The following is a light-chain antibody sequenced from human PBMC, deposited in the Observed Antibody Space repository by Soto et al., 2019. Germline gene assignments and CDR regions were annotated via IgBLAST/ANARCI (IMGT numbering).Light chain of an antibody. V-gene: IGKV3-11*01. CDR3: HQRQSWPRT. Sequence: EIVLTQSPATLSSFPGDRVTLSCRASQYINTRLAWYQHRPGQAPRLLIYQTSTRAAGIPARFSASGSGTDFTLTSSDVQPEDFALYYCHQRQSWPRTFGQGTKVDI. CDR2: QTS. J-gene: IGKJ1*01. CDR1: QYINTR.